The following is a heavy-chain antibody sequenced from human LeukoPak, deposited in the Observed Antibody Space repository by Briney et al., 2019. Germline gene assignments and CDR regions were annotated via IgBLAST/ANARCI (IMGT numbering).Heavy chain of an antibody. CDR1: GGSISSSSYY. J-gene: IGHJ3*02. CDR3: ARHPYSSSSGSLGAFDI. Sequence: SETLSLTCTVSGGSISSSSYYWGWIRQPPGKGLEWIGSIYYSGSTYYNPSLKSRVTISVDTSKNQFSPKLSSVTAADTAVYYCARHPYSSSSGSLGAFDIWGQGTMVTVSS. D-gene: IGHD6-6*01. CDR2: IYYSGST. V-gene: IGHV4-39*01.